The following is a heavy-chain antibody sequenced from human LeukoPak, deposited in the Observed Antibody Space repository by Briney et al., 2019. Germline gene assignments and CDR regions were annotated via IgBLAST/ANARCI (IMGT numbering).Heavy chain of an antibody. J-gene: IGHJ5*02. D-gene: IGHD3-22*01. Sequence: SETLSLTCAVYGGSFSGYYWSWIRPPPGKGLEWIGEINHSGSTNYNPSLKSRVTISVDTSKNQFSLKLSSVTAADTAVYYCARGVYYDSSGYSNWFDPWGQGTLVTVSS. CDR1: GGSFSGYY. CDR2: INHSGST. CDR3: ARGVYYDSSGYSNWFDP. V-gene: IGHV4-34*01.